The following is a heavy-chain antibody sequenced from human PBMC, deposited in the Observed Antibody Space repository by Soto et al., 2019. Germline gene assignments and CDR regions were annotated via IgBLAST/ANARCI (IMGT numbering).Heavy chain of an antibody. CDR3: VRGPGMDV. J-gene: IGHJ6*02. CDR2: IYGSEST. V-gene: IGHV4-61*08. CDR1: GGSISSGGYS. Sequence: SETLSLTCAVSGGSISSGGYSWSWIRQPPGKGLEWIGYIYGSESTNYNPSLKSRVTISADTSMYQISLRLSAVTAADTAVYYCVRGPGMDVWGQGTTVTVSS.